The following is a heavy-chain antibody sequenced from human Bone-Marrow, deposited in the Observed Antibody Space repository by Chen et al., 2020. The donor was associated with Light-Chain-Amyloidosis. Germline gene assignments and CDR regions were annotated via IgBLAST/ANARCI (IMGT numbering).Heavy chain of an antibody. V-gene: IGHV3-30*03. CDR3: VRVGADDYTWGTPYFDY. D-gene: IGHD3-16*01. Sequence: QVQLVESGGGVLQPGTSLRLSCVASGFAFSRYCMNWVRQAPGKGLEWVAIISADADTKNYGDSVKGRFTISRDNSKNTLYLQMRSLRPEDTAVYYCVRVGADDYTWGTPYFDYWGQGTLVTVSS. J-gene: IGHJ4*02. CDR1: GFAFSRYC. CDR2: ISADADTK.